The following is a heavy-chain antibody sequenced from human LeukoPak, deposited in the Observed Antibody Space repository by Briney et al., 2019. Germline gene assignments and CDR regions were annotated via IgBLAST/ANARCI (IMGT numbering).Heavy chain of an antibody. CDR1: GYTLTELS. CDR3: ATWPLLWFGELFNY. V-gene: IGHV1-24*01. CDR2: FDPEDGET. Sequence: ASAKVSCKVSGYTLTELSMHWVRQAPGKGLEWMGGFDPEDGETIYAQKFQGRVTMTEDTSTDTAYMELSSLRSEDTAVYYCATWPLLWFGELFNYWGQGTLVTVSS. J-gene: IGHJ4*02. D-gene: IGHD3-10*01.